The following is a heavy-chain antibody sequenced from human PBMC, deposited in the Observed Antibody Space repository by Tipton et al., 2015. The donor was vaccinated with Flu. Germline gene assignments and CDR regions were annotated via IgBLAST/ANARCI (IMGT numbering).Heavy chain of an antibody. CDR1: GGSISSSRYY. Sequence: TLSLTCTVSGGSISSSRYYWGWLRQSPGKGLEWIGSIYYTGYPYYNSSLKSRLAMSIDTSKKQFSLRLSSVTAADTAVYYCAKVLFGWVESWAQGTLGTVSS. CDR2: IYYTGYP. CDR3: AKVLFGWVES. V-gene: IGHV4-39*07. D-gene: IGHD3-16*01. J-gene: IGHJ5*01.